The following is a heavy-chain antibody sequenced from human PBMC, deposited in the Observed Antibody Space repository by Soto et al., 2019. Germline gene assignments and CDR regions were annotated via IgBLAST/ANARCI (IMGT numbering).Heavy chain of an antibody. CDR1: GSTFNNFA. D-gene: IGHD1-26*01. J-gene: IGHJ4*02. V-gene: IGHV1-69*06. CDR2: IVVDSNTA. Sequence: QVVLLQSGAEVKAPGSSVRVSCQVSGSTFNNFAFSWVRHAPGNGPEWMGGIVVDSNTAEYSQRFQDRVTITADTSSKTLYMELGSLTFEDTAVYYCARAIKRWEVNYYFDFWGQGTLVTVSS. CDR3: ARAIKRWEVNYYFDF.